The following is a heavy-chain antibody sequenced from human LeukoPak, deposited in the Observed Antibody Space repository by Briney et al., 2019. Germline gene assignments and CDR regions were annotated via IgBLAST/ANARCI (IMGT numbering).Heavy chain of an antibody. CDR3: ARGGVQWELLGEYFQH. CDR2: IYYSGST. V-gene: IGHV4-39*07. CDR1: GGSISSSSYY. Sequence: SETLSLTCTVSGGSISSSSYYWGWIRQPPGKGLEWIGSIYYSGSTYYNPSLKSRVTISVDTSKNQFSLKLSSVTAADTAVYYCARGGVQWELLGEYFQHWGQGTLVTVSS. D-gene: IGHD1-26*01. J-gene: IGHJ1*01.